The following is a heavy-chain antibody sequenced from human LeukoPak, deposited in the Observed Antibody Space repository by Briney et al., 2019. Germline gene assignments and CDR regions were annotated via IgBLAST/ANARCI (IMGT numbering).Heavy chain of an antibody. V-gene: IGHV1-69*04. D-gene: IGHD1-26*01. J-gene: IGHJ3*02. Sequence: SVKVSCKASGGTFCSYAISWVRQAPGQGLEWMGRIIPILGIANYAQKFQGRVTITADKSTSTAYMELSSLRSEDTAVYYCARGGYSGSPDAFDIWGQGTVVTVSS. CDR1: GGTFCSYA. CDR2: IIPILGIA. CDR3: ARGGYSGSPDAFDI.